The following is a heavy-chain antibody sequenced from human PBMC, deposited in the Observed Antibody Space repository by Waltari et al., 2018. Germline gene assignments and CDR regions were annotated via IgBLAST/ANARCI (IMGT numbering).Heavy chain of an antibody. J-gene: IGHJ4*02. CDR1: GFTFSSYG. V-gene: IGHV3-33*01. D-gene: IGHD4-17*01. CDR2: IWYDGSKK. CDR3: ARDYGGTFDY. Sequence: QVQLVESGGGVVQPGRSLRLSCAASGFTFSSYGMHWVRQAPGKGLEWVAVIWYDGSKKYYADSVKGRFTISRDNSKNTLYLQMNSLRAEDTAVYYCARDYGGTFDYWGQGTLVTVSS.